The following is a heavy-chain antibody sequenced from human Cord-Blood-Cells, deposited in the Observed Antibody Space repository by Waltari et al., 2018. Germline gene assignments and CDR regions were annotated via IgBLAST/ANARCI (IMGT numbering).Heavy chain of an antibody. CDR1: GYTFTSYG. Sequence: QVQLVQSGAEVKKPGASVKVSCKASGYTFTSYGISWVRQAPGQGLEWMGWISAYNGNTNYAQKLQGRVTMTTDTSTSTAYKELRSLRSDDTAVYYCAGADIPAAISDDYYGMDVWGQGTTVTVSS. D-gene: IGHD2-2*01. CDR3: AGADIPAAISDDYYGMDV. CDR2: ISAYNGNT. J-gene: IGHJ6*02. V-gene: IGHV1-18*01.